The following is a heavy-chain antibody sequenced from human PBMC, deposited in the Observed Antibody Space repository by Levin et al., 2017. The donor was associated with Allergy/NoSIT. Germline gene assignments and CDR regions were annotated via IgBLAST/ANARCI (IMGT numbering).Heavy chain of an antibody. J-gene: IGHJ1*01. D-gene: IGHD3-10*01. CDR1: GGTFSSYT. Sequence: SVKVSCKASGGTFSSYTISWVRQAPGQGLEWMGRIIPILGIANYAQKFQGRVTITADKSTSTAYMELSSLRSEDTAVYYCASPRDYGSGSYFRTEYFQHWGQGTLVTVSS. V-gene: IGHV1-69*02. CDR2: IIPILGIA. CDR3: ASPRDYGSGSYFRTEYFQH.